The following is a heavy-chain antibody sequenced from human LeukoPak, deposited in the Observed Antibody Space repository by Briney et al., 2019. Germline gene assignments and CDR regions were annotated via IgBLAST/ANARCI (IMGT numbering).Heavy chain of an antibody. J-gene: IGHJ4*02. Sequence: PSETLSLTCTVSGGSISGSSYYWGWIRQSPEKGLEWIGGIYYTGSASYNPSLRSRVTISVDTSKNQFSLRLSSVTAADTAVYYCARAPLSTVVTPNFDYWGQGTLVTVSS. CDR3: ARAPLSTVVTPNFDY. D-gene: IGHD4-23*01. V-gene: IGHV4-39*07. CDR1: GGSISGSSYY. CDR2: IYYTGSA.